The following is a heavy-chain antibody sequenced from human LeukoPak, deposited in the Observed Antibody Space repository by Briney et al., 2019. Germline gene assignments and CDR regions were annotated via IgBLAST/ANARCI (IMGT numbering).Heavy chain of an antibody. D-gene: IGHD3-9*01. CDR3: ARDRVEDDILTGPTRGYYYGMDV. J-gene: IGHJ6*02. Sequence: PGGSLRLSCAASGFTVSSNYMSWVRQAPGKGLEWVSVIYSGGSTYYADSVKGRFTISGDNFKNTLYLQMNSLRAEDTAVYYCARDRVEDDILTGPTRGYYYGMDVWGQGTTVTVSS. CDR2: IYSGGST. V-gene: IGHV3-53*01. CDR1: GFTVSSNY.